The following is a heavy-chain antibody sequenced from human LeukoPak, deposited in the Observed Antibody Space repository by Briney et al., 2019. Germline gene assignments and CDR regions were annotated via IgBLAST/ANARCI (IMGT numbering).Heavy chain of an antibody. CDR2: ISGSGGST. J-gene: IGHJ6*03. CDR3: ARSNSHYYLDV. CDR1: GFTFSSYA. D-gene: IGHD4-23*01. Sequence: GGSLRLSCAASGFTFSSYAMSWVRQAPGKGLEWVSAISGSGGSTYYADSVKGRFTISRDNSKNTLYLQMNSPRAEDTAVHYCARSNSHYYLDVWGKGTTVTGSS. V-gene: IGHV3-23*01.